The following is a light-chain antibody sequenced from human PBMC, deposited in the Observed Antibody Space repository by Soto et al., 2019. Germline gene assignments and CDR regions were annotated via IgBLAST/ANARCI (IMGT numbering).Light chain of an antibody. CDR1: ESVSTN. Sequence: EIVLTQSPGTLSLSPGERATLSCRASESVSTNLAWYQQKAGQAPSLLIYGASTRATGIPARFSGSGSGTEFTLTIRSLKSEDFAVYYCQQYSIWRTFGQGTKLDIK. CDR3: QQYSIWRT. CDR2: GAS. V-gene: IGKV3-15*01. J-gene: IGKJ1*01.